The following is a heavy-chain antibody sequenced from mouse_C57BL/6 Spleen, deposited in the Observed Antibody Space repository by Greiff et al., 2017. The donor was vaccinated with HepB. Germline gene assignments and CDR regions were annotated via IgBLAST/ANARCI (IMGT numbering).Heavy chain of an antibody. Sequence: QVQLQQPGAGLVKPGASVKMSCKASGYTFTSYWIPWVRQWPGQGLEWIGDIYPGSGSTNYNEKFKSKATLTVDTSTSTAYMQLSRLTYEDSAVYFCASETYERFAYWGQGTLVTVSA. V-gene: IGHV1-55*01. J-gene: IGHJ3*01. CDR3: ASETYERFAY. CDR2: IYPGSGST. D-gene: IGHD5-1*01. CDR1: GYTFTSYW.